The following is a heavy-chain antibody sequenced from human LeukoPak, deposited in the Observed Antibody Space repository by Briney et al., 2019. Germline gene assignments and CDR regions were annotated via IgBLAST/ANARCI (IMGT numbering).Heavy chain of an antibody. CDR3: ARPRITIFGVAKDLPFDI. D-gene: IGHD3-3*01. CDR1: GGSISSSSYY. V-gene: IGHV4-39*01. Sequence: SETLSLTCTVSGGSISSSSYYWGWIRQPPGKGLEWIGSIYYSGSTYYNPSLKSRVTISVDTSKNQFSLKLSSVTAADTAVYYCARPRITIFGVAKDLPFDIWGQGTMVSVSS. CDR2: IYYSGST. J-gene: IGHJ3*02.